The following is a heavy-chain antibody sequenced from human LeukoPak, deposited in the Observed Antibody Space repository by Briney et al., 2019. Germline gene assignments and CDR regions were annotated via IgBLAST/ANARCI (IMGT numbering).Heavy chain of an antibody. D-gene: IGHD5-18*01. CDR2: ISGPGTTI. V-gene: IGHV3-11*04. CDR1: GFTFSDYY. Sequence: GGSLRLSCAASGFTFSDYYMSWIRQAPGKGLEWVSYISGPGTTISYADSVQGRFTISRDNAKNSLYLQVNTLRVEDSAVYYCARGKYTAAFDIWGQGTMVTVSS. J-gene: IGHJ3*02. CDR3: ARGKYTAAFDI.